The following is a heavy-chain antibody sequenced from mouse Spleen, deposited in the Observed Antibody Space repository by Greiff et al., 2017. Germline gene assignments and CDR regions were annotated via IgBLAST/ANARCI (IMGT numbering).Heavy chain of an antibody. V-gene: IGHV5-17*01. J-gene: IGHJ1*01. CDR1: GFTFSDYG. CDR2: ISSGSSTI. Sequence: DVHLVESGGGLVKPGGSLKLSCAASGFTFSDYGMHWVRQAPEKGLEWVAYISSGSSTIYYADTVKGRFTISRDNAKNTLFLQMTSLRSEETAMYYCARAGNYGNYVWYFDVWGAGTTVTVSS. D-gene: IGHD2-1*01. CDR3: ARAGNYGNYVWYFDV.